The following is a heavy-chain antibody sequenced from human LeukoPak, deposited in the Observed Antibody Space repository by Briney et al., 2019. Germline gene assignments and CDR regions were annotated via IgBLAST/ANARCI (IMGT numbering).Heavy chain of an antibody. CDR2: IIPIFGTA. D-gene: IGHD3-22*01. J-gene: IGHJ4*02. Sequence: ASVKVSCKASGSTFSSYAISWVRQAPGQGLEWMGRIIPIFGTANYAQKFQGRVTITTDESTSTAYMELSSLRSEDTAVYYCAGYSIGYDSSLSYWGQGTLVTVSS. CDR1: GSTFSSYA. V-gene: IGHV1-69*05. CDR3: AGYSIGYDSSLSY.